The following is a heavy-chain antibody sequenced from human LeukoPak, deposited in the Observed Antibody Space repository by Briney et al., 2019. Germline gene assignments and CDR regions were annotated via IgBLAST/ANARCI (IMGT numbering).Heavy chain of an antibody. J-gene: IGHJ1*01. V-gene: IGHV3-15*07. CDR2: ILSKADGGTT. D-gene: IGHD2/OR15-2a*01. CDR3: GDYCHRGPYYP. Sequence: TGGSLRLSCTASGGFTFSNVWMNWVRQAPGGGLEWVGRILSKADGGTTDYAVPVKGRFAISRDDSKNILYLDMNSLKTEDTAVYYCGDYCHRGPYYPWGQGTLVTVST. CDR1: GGFTFSNVW.